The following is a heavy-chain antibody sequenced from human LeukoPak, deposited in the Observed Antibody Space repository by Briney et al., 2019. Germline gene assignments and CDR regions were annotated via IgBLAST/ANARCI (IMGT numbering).Heavy chain of an antibody. J-gene: IGHJ4*02. V-gene: IGHV4-4*07. D-gene: IGHD6-13*01. CDR1: GGSISSYF. CDR2: VYTSGST. Sequence: ASETLSLTCTGSGGSISSYFWNWIRQPAGKGLEWIGRVYTSGSTNYNPSRKSRVTLSVDTSKNQFSLKLSSVTAADTAVYSCAKDRIKQQLALFDYWGQGPLVPVSS. CDR3: AKDRIKQQLALFDY.